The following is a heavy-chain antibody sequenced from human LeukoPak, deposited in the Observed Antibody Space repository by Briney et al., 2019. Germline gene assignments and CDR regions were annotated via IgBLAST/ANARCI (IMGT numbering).Heavy chain of an antibody. CDR1: GYSFTDYY. Sequence: ASVKVSCKTSGYSFTDYYMHWVRQAPGQRLEWMGWINPNSGGTSSAQKFQGRVTMTRDTSITTVYMEVSWLTSDDTAIYYCARADRLHGGPYLIGPWGQGTLVTVSS. D-gene: IGHD2-21*01. CDR2: INPNSGGT. CDR3: ARADRLHGGPYLIGP. V-gene: IGHV1-2*02. J-gene: IGHJ5*02.